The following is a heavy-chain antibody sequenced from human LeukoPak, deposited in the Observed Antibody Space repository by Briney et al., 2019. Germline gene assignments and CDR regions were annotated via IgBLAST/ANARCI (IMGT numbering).Heavy chain of an antibody. J-gene: IGHJ4*02. CDR2: VNTKGET. CDR3: ATSNDAKIAPFDH. V-gene: IGHV4-4*09. D-gene: IGHD2-8*01. CDR1: GVSMSASQ. Sequence: PSETLSLTRTVSGVSMSASQWSWVRQSPEKGLEWIGCVNTKGETNYNPSLKSRVITSVDTSKSQFSLRLTSVTAADTAVYYCATSNDAKIAPFDHWGQGALVTVSS.